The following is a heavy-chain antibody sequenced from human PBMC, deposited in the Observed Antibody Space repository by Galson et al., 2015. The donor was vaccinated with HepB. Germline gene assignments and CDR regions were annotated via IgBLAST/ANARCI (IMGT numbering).Heavy chain of an antibody. CDR1: GYTFTSYA. CDR2: INAGNGNT. Sequence: SVKVSCKASGYTFTSYAMHWVRQAPGQRLEWMGWINAGNGNTKYSQKFQGRVTITRDTSASTAYMELSSLRSEDTAVYYCARDRGVLWFGEPGIGYWGQGTLVTVSS. CDR3: ARDRGVLWFGEPGIGY. J-gene: IGHJ4*02. V-gene: IGHV1-3*01. D-gene: IGHD3-10*01.